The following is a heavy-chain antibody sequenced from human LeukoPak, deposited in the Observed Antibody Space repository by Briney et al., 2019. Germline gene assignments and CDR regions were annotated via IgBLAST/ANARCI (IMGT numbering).Heavy chain of an antibody. CDR1: GFVFSYAW. J-gene: IGHJ6*02. V-gene: IGHV3-53*01. CDR2: IYSGGST. D-gene: IGHD6-19*01. Sequence: PGGSLRLSCVASGFVFSYAWMSWVRQAPGKGLEWVSVIYSGGSTYYADSVKGRFTISRDNSKNTLYLQMNSLRAEDTAVYYCARDPGIAVAGGPYYYYGMDVWGQGTTVTVSS. CDR3: ARDPGIAVAGGPYYYYGMDV.